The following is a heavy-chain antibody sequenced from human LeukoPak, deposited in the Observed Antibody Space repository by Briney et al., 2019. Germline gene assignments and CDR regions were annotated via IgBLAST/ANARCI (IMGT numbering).Heavy chain of an antibody. CDR1: GGSIGSHY. J-gene: IGHJ4*02. Sequence: SETLSLTCTVSGGSIGSHYWTWIRQTPGKGLEWIGYVYDIGSTKYNPSLKSRVTISVDTSRNQFSLRLSSVTAADTAVYYCARGGVLKSVDYWGQGTLVAVSS. V-gene: IGHV4-59*11. D-gene: IGHD3-16*01. CDR2: VYDIGST. CDR3: ARGGVLKSVDY.